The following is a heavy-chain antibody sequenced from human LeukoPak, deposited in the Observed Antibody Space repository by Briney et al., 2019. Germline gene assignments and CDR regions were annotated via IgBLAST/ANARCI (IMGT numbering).Heavy chain of an antibody. V-gene: IGHV4-59*01. CDR3: ARRHPASGSSYVYYYYMDV. CDR1: GGSISSYY. Sequence: SETLSLTCTVSGGSISSYYWSWIRQPPGKGLEWIGYIYYSGSTNYNPSLKSRVTISVDTSKNQFSLKLSSVTAADTAVYYCARRHPASGSSYVYYYYMDVWGKGTTVTVSS. D-gene: IGHD1-26*01. J-gene: IGHJ6*03. CDR2: IYYSGST.